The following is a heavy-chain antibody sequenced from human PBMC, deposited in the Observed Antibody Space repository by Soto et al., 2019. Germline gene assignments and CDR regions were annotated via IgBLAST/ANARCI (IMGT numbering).Heavy chain of an antibody. J-gene: IGHJ3*02. CDR3: ASSPQYCSGGSCYSASDAFDI. D-gene: IGHD2-15*01. CDR1: GGSISSYY. V-gene: IGHV4-59*01. Sequence: PSETLSLTCTVSGGSISSYYWSWVRQPPGKGLEWFGYIYYSGSTNYNPSLKSRVTISVDTSKNQFSLKLSSVTAADTAVYYCASSPQYCSGGSCYSASDAFDIWGQGTMVTVSS. CDR2: IYYSGST.